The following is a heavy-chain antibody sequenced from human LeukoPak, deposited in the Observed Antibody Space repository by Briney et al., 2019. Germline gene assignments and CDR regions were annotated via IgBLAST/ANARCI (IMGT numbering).Heavy chain of an antibody. CDR3: ARDKYSSSSLLNPFDY. CDR2: ISWNSGSI. J-gene: IGHJ4*02. CDR1: GFTFDDYA. V-gene: IGHV3-9*01. D-gene: IGHD6-6*01. Sequence: GRSLRLSCAASGFTFDDYAMHWVRQAPGKGLEWVSGISWNSGSIGYADSVKGRFTISRDNAKNSLYLQMNSLRAEDTAVYYCARDKYSSSSLLNPFDYWGQGTLVTVSS.